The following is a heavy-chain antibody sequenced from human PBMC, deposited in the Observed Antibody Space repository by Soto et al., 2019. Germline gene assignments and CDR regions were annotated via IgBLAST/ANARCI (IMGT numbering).Heavy chain of an antibody. D-gene: IGHD2-2*01. CDR2: ISAYNGNT. V-gene: IGHV1-18*01. CDR1: GYTFTSYC. CDR3: AREYCSSTGCYFDF. J-gene: IGHJ4*02. Sequence: ASVKVSCKASGYTFTSYCISWVRQAPGQGLEWMGWISAYNGNTNYAQKLQGRVTMTTDTSTSTAYMELRSLRSDDTAVYYCAREYCSSTGCYFDFWGQGTLVTVSS.